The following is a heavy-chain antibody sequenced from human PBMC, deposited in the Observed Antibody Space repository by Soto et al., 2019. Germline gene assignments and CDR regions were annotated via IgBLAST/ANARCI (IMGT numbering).Heavy chain of an antibody. CDR2: ISGSGGST. CDR1: GFTFSSYA. CDR3: AKADLLKIVAKGYFDY. Sequence: GGSLRLSCAASGFTFSSYAMSWVRQAPGKGLEWVSAISGSGGSTYYADSVKGRFTISRDNSKNTLYLQMNSLRAEDTAVYYCAKADLLKIVAKGYFDYWGQGTLVTVSS. D-gene: IGHD5-12*01. J-gene: IGHJ4*02. V-gene: IGHV3-23*01.